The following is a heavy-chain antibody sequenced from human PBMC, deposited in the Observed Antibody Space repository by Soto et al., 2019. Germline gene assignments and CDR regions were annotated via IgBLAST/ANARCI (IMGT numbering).Heavy chain of an antibody. V-gene: IGHV5-51*01. J-gene: IGHJ6*02. CDR2: IYPGDSDT. Sequence: PRESLKISCKGSGYDFTTYWIGWVRQMPGKGLECMGVIYPGDSDTRYIQSFQGQVTISAYNSISTAYLQWISLKASDTAMYYCARQKNDFLTGYYGYYGMDXWGQGTTVTVSX. CDR3: ARQKNDFLTGYYGYYGMDX. D-gene: IGHD3-9*01. CDR1: GYDFTTYW.